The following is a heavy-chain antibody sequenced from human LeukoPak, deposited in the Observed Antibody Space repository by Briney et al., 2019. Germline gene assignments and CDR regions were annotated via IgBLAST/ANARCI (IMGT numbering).Heavy chain of an antibody. CDR1: GGSISSSNW. Sequence: SETLSLTCAVSGGSISSSNWWSWVRQPPGKGLEWIGEIYHSGSTNYNPSLKSRVTISVDKSKNQFSLKLSSVTAADTAVYYCARLIHVGIAAAGPFDIWGQGTMVTVSS. V-gene: IGHV4-4*02. D-gene: IGHD6-13*01. CDR3: ARLIHVGIAAAGPFDI. J-gene: IGHJ3*02. CDR2: IYHSGST.